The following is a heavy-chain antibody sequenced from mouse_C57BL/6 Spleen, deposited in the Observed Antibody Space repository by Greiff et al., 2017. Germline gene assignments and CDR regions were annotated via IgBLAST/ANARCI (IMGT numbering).Heavy chain of an antibody. CDR3: ARIGYGSSYGYFDV. J-gene: IGHJ1*03. V-gene: IGHV1-82*01. CDR2: IYPGDGDT. D-gene: IGHD1-1*01. CDR1: GYAFSSSW. Sequence: VKLQESGPELVKPGASVKISCKASGYAFSSSWMNWVKQRPGKGLEWIGRIYPGDGDTNYNGKFKGKATLTADKSSSTAYMQLSSLTSEDSAVYFGARIGYGSSYGYFDVWGTGTTVTVSS.